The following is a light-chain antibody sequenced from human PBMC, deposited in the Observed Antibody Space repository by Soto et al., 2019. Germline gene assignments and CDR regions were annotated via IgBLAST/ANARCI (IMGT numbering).Light chain of an antibody. J-gene: IGKJ1*01. Sequence: DIQMTQSPSTLSASVGDRVTITCRASQSISNWLAWYQQKPGKAPNLLIYDASSLESGVPSRFSGSGSGTEFTLTISSLQPDDFATYYGQQYSTYMWTFGQGTKVEIK. CDR2: DAS. V-gene: IGKV1-5*01. CDR1: QSISNW. CDR3: QQYSTYMWT.